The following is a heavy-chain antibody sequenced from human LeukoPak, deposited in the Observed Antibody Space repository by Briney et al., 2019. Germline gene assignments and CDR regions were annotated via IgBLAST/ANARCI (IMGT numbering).Heavy chain of an antibody. CDR2: IYPVDSDT. CDR3: ARQVNWKRVTDAFDI. D-gene: IGHD1-20*01. V-gene: IGHV5-51*01. J-gene: IGHJ3*02. Sequence: GESLKISCKGSGYSFTSYWIGWVRPMPGKGLEWMGIIYPVDSDTRYSPSFQGQVTISADKSISAAYLQWSSLKASDTAMYYCARQVNWKRVTDAFDIWGQGTMVTVSS. CDR1: GYSFTSYW.